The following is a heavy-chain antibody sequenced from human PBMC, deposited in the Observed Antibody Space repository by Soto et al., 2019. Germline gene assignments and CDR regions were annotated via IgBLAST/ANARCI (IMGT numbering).Heavy chain of an antibody. CDR3: AKALYYYDSSGPGSMDV. Sequence: EVQLVESGGVVVQPGGSLRLSCAASGFTFDDYTMHWVRQAPGKGLEWVSLISWDGGSTYYADSVKGRFTISRDNSKNSLDLQMNSLRTEDTALYYCAKALYYYDSSGPGSMDVWGQGTTVTVSS. V-gene: IGHV3-43*01. CDR2: ISWDGGST. D-gene: IGHD3-22*01. CDR1: GFTFDDYT. J-gene: IGHJ6*02.